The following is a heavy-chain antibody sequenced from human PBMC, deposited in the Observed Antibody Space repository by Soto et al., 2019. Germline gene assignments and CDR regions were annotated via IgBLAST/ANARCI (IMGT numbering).Heavy chain of an antibody. CDR3: ARDRTFGSSSRPHYYYYYGMDV. Sequence: ASVKVSCKASGYTFTGYYMHWVRQAPGQGLEWMGWINPNSGGTNYAQKFQGWVTMTRDTSISTAYMELSRLRSDDTAVYYCARDRTFGSSSRPHYYYYYGMDVWGQGTTVTVSS. CDR1: GYTFTGYY. J-gene: IGHJ6*02. V-gene: IGHV1-2*04. CDR2: INPNSGGT. D-gene: IGHD2-2*01.